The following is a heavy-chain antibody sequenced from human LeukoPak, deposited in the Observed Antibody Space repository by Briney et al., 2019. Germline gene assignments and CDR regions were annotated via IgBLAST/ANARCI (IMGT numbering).Heavy chain of an antibody. J-gene: IGHJ4*02. V-gene: IGHV1-18*01. CDR3: ARVYSSGWLPYYFDY. CDR1: GYTFTSYG. CDR2: ISAYNGNT. D-gene: IGHD6-19*01. Sequence: ASVKVSCKASGYTFTSYGISWVRQAPGQGLEWMGWISAYNGNTNYAQKLQGRVTMTTDTSTSTAYMELRSLRSDDTAVYYCARVYSSGWLPYYFDYWGQGTLVTVSS.